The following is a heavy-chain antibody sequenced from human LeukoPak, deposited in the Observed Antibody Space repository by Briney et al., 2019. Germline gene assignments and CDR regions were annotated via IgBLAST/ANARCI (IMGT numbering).Heavy chain of an antibody. V-gene: IGHV3-66*02. D-gene: IGHD1-1*01. CDR3: ARAPWNDGHEGDY. CDR2: IYSGSNT. J-gene: IGHJ4*02. CDR1: GFTVSSDY. Sequence: PGGSLRLSCAVSGFTVSSDYMSWVRQAPGKGPEWVSVIYSGSNTYRVDSVKGRFTISRDNSKNTLYLQMSSLRVEDTAVYYCARAPWNDGHEGDYWGQGTLVTVSS.